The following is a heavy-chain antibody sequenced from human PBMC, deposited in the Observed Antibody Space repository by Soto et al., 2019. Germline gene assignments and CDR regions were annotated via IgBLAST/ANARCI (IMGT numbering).Heavy chain of an antibody. Sequence: PSETLSLTCTVSGGSISSSSYYWGWIRQPPGKGLEWIGSIYYSGSTYYNPSLKSRVTISVDTSKNQFSLKLSSVTAADTAVYYCARDSGSYYVFSTLYYGMDVWGQGTTVTVSS. J-gene: IGHJ6*02. V-gene: IGHV4-39*02. D-gene: IGHD1-26*01. CDR2: IYYSGST. CDR1: GGSISSSSYY. CDR3: ARDSGSYYVFSTLYYGMDV.